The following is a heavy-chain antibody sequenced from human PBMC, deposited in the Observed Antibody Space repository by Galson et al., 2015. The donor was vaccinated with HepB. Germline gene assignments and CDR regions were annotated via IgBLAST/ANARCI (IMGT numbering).Heavy chain of an antibody. J-gene: IGHJ5*02. CDR3: ARVLKLATWGFDP. Sequence: SLRLSCAGSGFDFNDSSIHWVRQAPGKGLEWLSGIEAIDSRTYHAESVKGRFTISRDNSKNTVYLRMNGLRVDDTAVYFCARVLKLATWGFDPWGQGTLVTVSS. CDR2: IEAIDSRT. D-gene: IGHD1-1*01. V-gene: IGHV3-23*01. CDR1: GFDFNDSS.